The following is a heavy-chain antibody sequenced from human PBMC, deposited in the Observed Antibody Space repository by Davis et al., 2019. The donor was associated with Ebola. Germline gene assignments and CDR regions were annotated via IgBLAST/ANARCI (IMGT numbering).Heavy chain of an antibody. J-gene: IGHJ6*03. CDR1: GGSISRGDSY. CDR2: IYYSGST. D-gene: IGHD3-22*01. CDR3: ARDLRYDSSGYDYYFYMDV. V-gene: IGHV4-31*03. Sequence: PSETLSLTCTVSGGSISRGDSYWTWIRQHPGKALEWIGYIYYSGSTYYKPSLKSRVTISLDTSKNQFSLNLYSVTAADTAVYYCARDLRYDSSGYDYYFYMDVWGKGTTVTVSS.